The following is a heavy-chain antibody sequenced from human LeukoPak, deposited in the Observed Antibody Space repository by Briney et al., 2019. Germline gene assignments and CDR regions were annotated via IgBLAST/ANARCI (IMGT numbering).Heavy chain of an antibody. D-gene: IGHD3-16*01. CDR1: GGSISSGDYY. J-gene: IGHJ2*01. Sequence: PSQTLSLTCTVSGGSISSGDYYWSWIRQPPGKGLECIGYIYYSGSTYYNPSRKSRVTISVDTSKNQFSLKLSSVTAADTAVYYCARDLGWGYWYFDLWGRGTLVTVSS. CDR3: ARDLGWGYWYFDL. V-gene: IGHV4-30-4*01. CDR2: IYYSGST.